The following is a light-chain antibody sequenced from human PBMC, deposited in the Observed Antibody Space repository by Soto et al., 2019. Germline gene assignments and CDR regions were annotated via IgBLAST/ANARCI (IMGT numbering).Light chain of an antibody. CDR3: CSYAGTTRA. CDR1: SSDVCGYNY. V-gene: IGLV2-11*01. J-gene: IGLJ2*01. Sequence: QSALTQPRSVSGSPGQSVTISCTGTSSDVCGYNYVSWYQQHPGKALKLMIYDVNKRPSGVPDRFSGSKSGNTASLTISGLQAEDEADYYGCSYAGTTRAFGGGTQLPVL. CDR2: DVN.